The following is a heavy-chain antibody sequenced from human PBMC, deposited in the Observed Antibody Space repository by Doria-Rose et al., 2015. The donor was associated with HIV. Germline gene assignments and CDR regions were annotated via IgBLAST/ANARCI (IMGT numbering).Heavy chain of an antibody. V-gene: IGHV2-26*01. Sequence: QVTLKESGPVLVKPTETLTLTCTVSGVSLSSPGVGVSWIRQPPGKALEWLANIFSDDERYDKTSLKSRLTISRGTSKSQLVLTMTDMDPVDTATYYCARIKSSRWYHKYYFDFWGQGTLVIVSA. D-gene: IGHD6-13*01. CDR1: GVSLSSPGVG. J-gene: IGHJ4*02. CDR3: ARIKSSRWYHKYYFDF. CDR2: IFSDDER.